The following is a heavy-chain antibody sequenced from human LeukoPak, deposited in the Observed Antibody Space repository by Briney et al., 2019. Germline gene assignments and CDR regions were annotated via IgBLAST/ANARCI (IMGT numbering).Heavy chain of an antibody. V-gene: IGHV3-23*01. Sequence: GGPLRLSCAASGFTFSSYGMNWVRQAPGKGLGRVSSISGDGERTYYADSVKGRFTISRDNSKNTLYLQMNSLRAEDTAVYYCAKEGVAVTSRGAYFDYWGQGTLVTVSS. J-gene: IGHJ4*02. CDR2: ISGDGERT. D-gene: IGHD4-17*01. CDR1: GFTFSSYG. CDR3: AKEGVAVTSRGAYFDY.